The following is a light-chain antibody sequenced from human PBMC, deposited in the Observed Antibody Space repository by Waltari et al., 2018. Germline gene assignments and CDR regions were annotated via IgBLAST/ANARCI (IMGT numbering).Light chain of an antibody. V-gene: IGKV3-20*01. Sequence: EIVLTQSPGTLSLSLGERATLSCRASQSVSRALAWYQQKPGQAPRLLIYGASTRATGIPDRFSGSGSGTAFSLTISRLEPDDFAVYYCQHYLRLPVTFGQGTTLEI. CDR1: QSVSRA. CDR2: GAS. CDR3: QHYLRLPVT. J-gene: IGKJ1*01.